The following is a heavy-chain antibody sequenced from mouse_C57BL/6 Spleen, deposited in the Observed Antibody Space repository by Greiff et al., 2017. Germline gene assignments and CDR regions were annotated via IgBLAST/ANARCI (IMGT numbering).Heavy chain of an antibody. V-gene: IGHV5-4*01. J-gene: IGHJ2*01. CDR1: GFTFSSYA. CDR2: ISDGGSYT. Sequence: DVMLVESGGGLVKPGGSLKLSCAASGFTFSSYAMSWVRQTPEKRLEWVATISDGGSYTYYPDNVKGRFTISRDNAKNNLYLQMSHLKSEDTAMYYCARDGSSPFDYWGQGTTLTVSS. CDR3: ARDGSSPFDY. D-gene: IGHD1-1*01.